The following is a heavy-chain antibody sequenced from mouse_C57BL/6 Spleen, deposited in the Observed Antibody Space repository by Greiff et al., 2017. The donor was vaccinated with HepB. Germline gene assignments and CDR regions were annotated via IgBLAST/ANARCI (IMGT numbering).Heavy chain of an antibody. CDR2: ISSGSSTI. CDR1: GFTFSDYG. J-gene: IGHJ3*01. D-gene: IGHD2-4*01. Sequence: EVQGVESGGGLVKPGGSLKLSCAASGFTFSDYGMHWVRQAPEKGLEWVAYISSGSSTIYYADTVKGRFTISRDNAKNTLFLQMTSLRSEDTAMYYCARREYDYDGAWCAYWGQGTLVTVSA. CDR3: ARREYDYDGAWCAY. V-gene: IGHV5-17*01.